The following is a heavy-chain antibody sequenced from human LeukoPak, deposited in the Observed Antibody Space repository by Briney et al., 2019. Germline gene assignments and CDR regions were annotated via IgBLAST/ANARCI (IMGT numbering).Heavy chain of an antibody. V-gene: IGHV3-21*01. CDR2: ISSGSSYI. J-gene: IGHJ4*02. CDR3: ARGQRPDIVVIPAAY. Sequence: GGSLRLSCAASGFTFSSYSMNWVRQAPGKGLEWVSSISSGSSYIYYAASVKGRFTISRDNAKNSLYLQMNSLRAEDTAVYYCARGQRPDIVVIPAAYWGQGTLVTVSS. CDR1: GFTFSSYS. D-gene: IGHD2-2*01.